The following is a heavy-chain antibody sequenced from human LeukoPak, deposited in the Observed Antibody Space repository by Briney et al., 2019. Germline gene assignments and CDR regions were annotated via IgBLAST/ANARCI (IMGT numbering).Heavy chain of an antibody. Sequence: ASVKVSCKASGYTFTSYYMHWVRQAPGQGLEWMGIINPSGGSTSYAQKFQGRVTTARDTSTSTVYMELSSLRSEDTAVYYCASDLVRGDRTTGDYWGQGTLVTISS. CDR1: GYTFTSYY. J-gene: IGHJ4*02. CDR3: ASDLVRGDRTTGDY. V-gene: IGHV1-46*01. D-gene: IGHD2-21*02. CDR2: INPSGGST.